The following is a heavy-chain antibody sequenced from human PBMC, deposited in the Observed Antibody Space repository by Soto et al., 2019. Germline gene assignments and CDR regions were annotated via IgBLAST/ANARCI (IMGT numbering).Heavy chain of an antibody. D-gene: IGHD6-6*01. CDR2: INLDGITT. V-gene: IGHV3-74*01. J-gene: IGHJ4*02. CDR1: GFSFRSYW. CDR3: ARGYYSSSMDY. Sequence: GGSLRLSCAVSGFSFRSYWMHWVRQGPGKELVWVSRINLDGITTNYADSVKGRFTISRDNAKNTLYLQMNSLRAEDTAVYYCARGYYSSSMDYWGQGTLVTVSS.